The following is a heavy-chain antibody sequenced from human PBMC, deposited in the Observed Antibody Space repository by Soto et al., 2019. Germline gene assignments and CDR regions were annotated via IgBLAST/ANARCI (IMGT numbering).Heavy chain of an antibody. CDR1: GGSISSSSYY. D-gene: IGHD6-13*01. Sequence: SETLSLTCTVSGGSISSSSYYWGWIRQPPGKGLEWIGSIYYSGSTYHNPSLKSRVTISVDTSKNQFSLKLSSVTAADTAVYYCARETPGIAAAADLYYFDYWGQGTLVTVSS. V-gene: IGHV4-39*02. CDR2: IYYSGST. CDR3: ARETPGIAAAADLYYFDY. J-gene: IGHJ4*02.